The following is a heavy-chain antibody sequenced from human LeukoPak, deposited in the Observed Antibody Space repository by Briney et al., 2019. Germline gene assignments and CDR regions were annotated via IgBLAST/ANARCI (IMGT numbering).Heavy chain of an antibody. CDR2: INSGGSST. J-gene: IGHJ4*02. CDR3: ARDRYSSAWYEE. D-gene: IGHD6-19*01. Sequence: PGGSLRLTCTASAFTFSSYWMHWVRQAPGKGLVWVSHINSGGSSTSYADSVKGRFTISRDNAKNTLYLQMNSLRAEDTAVYYCARDRYSSAWYEEWGQGTPVTVSS. CDR1: AFTFSSYW. V-gene: IGHV3-74*01.